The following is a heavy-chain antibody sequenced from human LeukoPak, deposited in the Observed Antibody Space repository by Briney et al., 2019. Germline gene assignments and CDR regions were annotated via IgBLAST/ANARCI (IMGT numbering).Heavy chain of an antibody. V-gene: IGHV1-24*01. D-gene: IGHD2-8*01. CDR1: GYTLTELS. Sequence: ASVKVSCKVSGYTLTELSMHWVRQAPGKGLEWMGGFDPEDGETIYAQKFQGRVTMTEDTSTDTAYMELSSLRSEDTAVYYCATAPYCANGVCYLGPDYWGQGTPVTVSS. J-gene: IGHJ4*02. CDR3: ATAPYCANGVCYLGPDY. CDR2: FDPEDGET.